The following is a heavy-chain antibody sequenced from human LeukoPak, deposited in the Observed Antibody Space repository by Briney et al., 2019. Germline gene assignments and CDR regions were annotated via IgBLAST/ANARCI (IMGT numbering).Heavy chain of an antibody. J-gene: IGHJ5*02. CDR1: GGSISSSSYY. CDR3: ARPFWYSSDWRFDP. D-gene: IGHD6-19*01. Sequence: SETLSLTCTVSGGSISSSSYYWGWIRQPPGKGLEWIGSIYYSGNTYYNPSLKSRVTISLDTSKNQFSLKLSSVTAADTAVYYCARPFWYSSDWRFDPWGQGTLVTVSS. V-gene: IGHV4-39*07. CDR2: IYYSGNT.